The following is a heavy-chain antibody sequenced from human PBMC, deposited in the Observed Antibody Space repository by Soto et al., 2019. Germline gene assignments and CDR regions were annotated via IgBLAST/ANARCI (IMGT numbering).Heavy chain of an antibody. V-gene: IGHV1-2*04. CDR3: ARVRGQTPSYYMDV. J-gene: IGHJ6*03. Sequence: QVQLVQSGAEVKKPGASVKVSCKASGYTFTGYYMHWVRQAPGQGHEWMGWINPNSGGTNYAQKFQGWVTRTRDTSISTAYMELSRLRSDDTAVYYCARVRGQTPSYYMDVWGKGTTVTVSS. CDR1: GYTFTGYY. D-gene: IGHD3-10*01. CDR2: INPNSGGT.